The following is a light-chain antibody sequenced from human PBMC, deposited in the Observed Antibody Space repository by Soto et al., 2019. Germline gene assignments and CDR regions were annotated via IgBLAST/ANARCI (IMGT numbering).Light chain of an antibody. CDR2: AAS. V-gene: IGKV1-39*01. CDR1: QSISSY. CDR3: QQANTFPIT. Sequence: IQITPSPYSPSASVLDTLTITCWASQSISSYLNWYQQKPGKAPKLLIYAASSLQSGVPSRFSGSGSGTDFTLTISSLQSEDFATYYCQQANTFPITFGQGTRVEI. J-gene: IGKJ5*01.